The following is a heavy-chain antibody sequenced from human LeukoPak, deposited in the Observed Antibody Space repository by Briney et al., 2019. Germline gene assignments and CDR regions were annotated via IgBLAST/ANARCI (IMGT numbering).Heavy chain of an antibody. CDR2: IRSSGSTI. J-gene: IGHJ6*04. CDR3: AELGITMIGGV. V-gene: IGHV3-48*03. CDR1: GLTFSSYA. Sequence: GGSLRLSCAASGLTFSSYAMNWVRQAAGKGLEWVSYIRSSGSTIYYADSVKGRFTISIDNAKNSLYLQMNSLTAEDTAVYYCAELGITMIGGVWGKATTVTISS. D-gene: IGHD3-10*02.